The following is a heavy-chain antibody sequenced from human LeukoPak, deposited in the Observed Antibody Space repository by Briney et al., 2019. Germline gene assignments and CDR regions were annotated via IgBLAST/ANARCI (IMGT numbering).Heavy chain of an antibody. CDR1: GFTFSSYG. CDR3: AKDWATLDY. Sequence: GGSLRLSCAASGFTFSSYGMHWVRQAPGKGLEWVAVISSDGTNKYYADSVKGRFTISRDDSKSTLYLQTNSLRAEDTAVYYCAKDWATLDYWGQGTLVTVSS. J-gene: IGHJ4*02. CDR2: ISSDGTNK. V-gene: IGHV3-30*18. D-gene: IGHD2-15*01.